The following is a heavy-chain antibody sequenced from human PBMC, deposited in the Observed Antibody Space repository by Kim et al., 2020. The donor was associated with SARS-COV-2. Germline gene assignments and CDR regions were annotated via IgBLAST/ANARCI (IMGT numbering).Heavy chain of an antibody. V-gene: IGHV4-39*01. Sequence: SETLSRTCTVSGGSISSSSYYWGWIRQTPEKGLEWIGSIYYSGSTYYNPSLKSRVTISVDTSKNQFSLKLSSVTAADTAVYYCATPGWGYDAFDIWGQGTMVNVSS. D-gene: IGHD3-16*01. CDR2: IYYSGST. CDR1: GGSISSSSYY. J-gene: IGHJ3*02. CDR3: ATPGWGYDAFDI.